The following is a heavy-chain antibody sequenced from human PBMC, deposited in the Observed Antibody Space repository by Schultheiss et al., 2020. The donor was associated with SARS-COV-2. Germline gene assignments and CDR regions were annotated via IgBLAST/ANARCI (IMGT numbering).Heavy chain of an antibody. D-gene: IGHD3-22*01. CDR2: IIPIFGTA. J-gene: IGHJ6*02. CDR1: GYTFTGYY. CDR3: ARERSYYDSSGYYRPNDFYYGMHV. Sequence: SVKVSCKASGYTFTGYYMHWVRQAPGQGLEWMGGIIPIFGTANYAQKFQGRVTITADESTTTAYMELHSLRSEDTAVYYCARERSYYDSSGYYRPNDFYYGMHVWGQGTTVTVSS. V-gene: IGHV1-69*13.